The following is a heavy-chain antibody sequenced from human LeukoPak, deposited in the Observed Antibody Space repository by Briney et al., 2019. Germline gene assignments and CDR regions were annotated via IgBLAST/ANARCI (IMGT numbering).Heavy chain of an antibody. CDR3: ARSGYYGSGSYYYYYYMDV. CDR2: INHSGST. V-gene: IGHV4-34*01. J-gene: IGHJ6*03. CDR1: GGSFSGYY. D-gene: IGHD3-10*01. Sequence: SETLSLTCAVYGGSFSGYYWSWIRQPPGKGLGWIGEINHSGSTNYNPSLKSRVTISVDTSKNQFSLKLSSVTAADTAVYYCARSGYYGSGSYYYYYYMDVWGKGTTVTVSS.